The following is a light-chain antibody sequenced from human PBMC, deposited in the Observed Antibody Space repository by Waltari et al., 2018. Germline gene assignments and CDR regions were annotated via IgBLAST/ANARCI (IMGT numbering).Light chain of an antibody. J-gene: IGLJ2*01. Sequence: SSDMTQDPAVSVALGQTVRITCQGDILRTYYGNWCRQKPGQPPELVIYGKNNRPSGIPDRFSASSSGNTASLIIIGAQAEDEADYYCSSRELSGHVVFGGGTRLTVL. CDR1: ILRTYY. V-gene: IGLV3-19*01. CDR2: GKN. CDR3: SSRELSGHVV.